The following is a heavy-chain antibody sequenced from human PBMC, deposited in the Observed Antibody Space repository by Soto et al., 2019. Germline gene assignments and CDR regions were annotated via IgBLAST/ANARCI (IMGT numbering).Heavy chain of an antibody. CDR3: ARPLGVLRYLDAMDV. D-gene: IGHD3-9*01. CDR1: GGSFEIYN. J-gene: IGHJ6*02. Sequence: PSETLSLTCAVYGGSFEIYNWTWIRQSPGKGLEWIGEINHSGDTNYSPSLKSRVTISVDTSKKQFSLKMKPVTAADTAVYYCARPLGVLRYLDAMDVWGQGTTVTVSS. V-gene: IGHV4-34*01. CDR2: INHSGDT.